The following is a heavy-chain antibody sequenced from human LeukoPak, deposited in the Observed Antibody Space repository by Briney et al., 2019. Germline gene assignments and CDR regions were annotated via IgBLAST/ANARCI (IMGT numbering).Heavy chain of an antibody. V-gene: IGHV6-1*01. CDR1: GDSVSSDSAA. J-gene: IGHJ5*02. D-gene: IGHD1-14*01. CDR3: ARSINNWFDP. CDR2: TFYRSKWYN. Sequence: SQTLSLTCAISGDSVSSDSAAWNWIRQSPSRGLEWLGRTFYRSKWYNDYAVSVQSRMTVNPDTSKNQFSLQLKSMTPEDTAVYYYARSINNWFDPWGQGTLVTVSS.